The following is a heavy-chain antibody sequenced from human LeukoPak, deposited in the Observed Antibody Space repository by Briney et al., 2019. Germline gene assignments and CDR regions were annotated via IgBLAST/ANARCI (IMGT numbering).Heavy chain of an antibody. J-gene: IGHJ2*01. CDR2: IYPGDSDT. Sequence: GESLKISCKGSGYTFTNYWIGWVRQMPGKGLEWMGIIYPGDSDTRYSPSFQGQATISADKSISTAYLQWSSLKASDTAMYYCTRQHWTGTMIVSKYFDLWGRGTLVTVSS. V-gene: IGHV5-51*01. D-gene: IGHD3-22*01. CDR1: GYTFTNYW. CDR3: TRQHWTGTMIVSKYFDL.